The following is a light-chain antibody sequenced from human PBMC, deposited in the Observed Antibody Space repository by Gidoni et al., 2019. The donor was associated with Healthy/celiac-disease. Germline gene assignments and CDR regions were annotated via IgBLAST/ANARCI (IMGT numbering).Light chain of an antibody. CDR2: WAS. V-gene: IGKV4-1*01. CDR1: QSVLYSSNNKND. CDR3: QQYYSTPRT. J-gene: IGKJ1*01. Sequence: DIVMTQSPDSLAVYLGERATINCKSSQSVLYSSNNKNDLAWYHQKPGQPPKRLIYWASTRESGVPDRFSGSGSGTDFTLTISSLQAEDVAVYYCQQYYSTPRTFGQGTKVEIK.